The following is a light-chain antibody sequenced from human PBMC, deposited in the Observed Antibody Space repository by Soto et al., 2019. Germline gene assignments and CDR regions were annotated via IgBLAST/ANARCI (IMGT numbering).Light chain of an antibody. V-gene: IGLV2-23*02. CDR2: EVS. J-gene: IGLJ1*01. Sequence: QSVLTQPASVSGSPGQSITISCTGTSSDVGSYNLVSWYQQHPGKAPKLMIYEVSKRPSGVSNRFSGSKSGNTASLTISGLQAEGEADYYCCSYAGSSYVFGTGTKVT. CDR3: CSYAGSSYV. CDR1: SSDVGSYNL.